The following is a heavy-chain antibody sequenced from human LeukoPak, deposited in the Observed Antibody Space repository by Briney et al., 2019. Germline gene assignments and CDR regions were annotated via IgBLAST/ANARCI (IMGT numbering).Heavy chain of an antibody. CDR2: IIPIFGTA. J-gene: IGHJ5*02. D-gene: IGHD6-19*01. V-gene: IGHV1-69*13. Sequence: GASVKVSCKASGGTFSSYAISWVRHAPGQGLEWRGGIIPIFGTANCAQKFQGRVTITADESTSTAYMEPGSLRSEDTAVYYCASSIDVGAVAGTNWFDPWGQGTLVTVSS. CDR3: ASSIDVGAVAGTNWFDP. CDR1: GGTFSSYA.